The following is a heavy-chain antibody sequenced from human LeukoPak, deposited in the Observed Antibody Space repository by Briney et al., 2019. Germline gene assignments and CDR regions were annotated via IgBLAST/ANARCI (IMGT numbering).Heavy chain of an antibody. CDR3: TRDSVGATAWFDP. V-gene: IGHV3-49*03. D-gene: IGHD1-26*01. CDR2: IRSKAYGWTT. Sequence: GGSLRLSCTASGFTFGDYAMSWFRQAPGKGLEWVGFIRSKAYGWTTEYAASVKGRFTISRDDSKSIAYLQMNSLKTEDTAVYYCTRDSVGATAWFDPWGQGTLVTVSS. J-gene: IGHJ5*02. CDR1: GFTFGDYA.